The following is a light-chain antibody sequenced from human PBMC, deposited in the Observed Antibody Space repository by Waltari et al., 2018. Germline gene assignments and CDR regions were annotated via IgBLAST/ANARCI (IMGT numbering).Light chain of an antibody. CDR3: QKYNNALFA. CDR2: AAS. J-gene: IGKJ3*01. Sequence: DIQMTQSPSSLSASVGDRVTITCRASQGISNYLAWYQQQPGKVPKLLIYAASTLQSGVPSRFGGGGSGTDFTLTISSLQPEDVATYYCQKYNNALFAFGPGTKVDIK. CDR1: QGISNY. V-gene: IGKV1-27*01.